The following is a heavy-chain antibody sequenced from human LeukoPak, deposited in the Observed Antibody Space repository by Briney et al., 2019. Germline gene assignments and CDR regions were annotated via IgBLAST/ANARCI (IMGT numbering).Heavy chain of an antibody. J-gene: IGHJ4*02. CDR1: GYTFTSYG. CDR3: ARDLNYCATTSCSPGGY. V-gene: IGHV1-18*01. CDR2: ISAYNGNT. Sequence: ASVKVSCKASGYTFTSYGISWVRQAPGQGLEWMGWISAYNGNTNYAQSLQGRLTMTADTSTSTVYMELRSLRSDDTAVYYCARDLNYCATTSCSPGGYWGQGALVTVSS. D-gene: IGHD2-2*01.